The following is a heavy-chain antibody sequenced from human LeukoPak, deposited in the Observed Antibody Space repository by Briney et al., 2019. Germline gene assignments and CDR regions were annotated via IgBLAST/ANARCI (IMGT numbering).Heavy chain of an antibody. CDR2: IKEDGSRN. Sequence: PGRSPRLSCAASGFSFSSFWMTWVRQAPGKGLEWVANIKEDGSRNHCVDSVKGRYTISRDNAKNSLFLQMSSLRVEDTAVYYCARANNAGWFDYWGQGTLVTVSS. J-gene: IGHJ4*02. CDR1: GFSFSSFW. V-gene: IGHV3-7*04. CDR3: ARANNAGWFDY. D-gene: IGHD6-19*01.